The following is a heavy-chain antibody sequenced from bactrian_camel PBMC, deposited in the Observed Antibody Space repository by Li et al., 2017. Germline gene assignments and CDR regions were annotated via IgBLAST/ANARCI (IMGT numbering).Heavy chain of an antibody. CDR3: AADLASGAYCFSSGRIA. CDR2: IDSDGIT. V-gene: IGHV3S53*01. Sequence: HVQLVESGGGSVQAGGSLRLSCVASGATQDIGCMGWFRQVPGLEREGIGSIDSDGITTYADSLKGRFTISRDNAKNTLNLQMDHLEPEDTGMYYCAADLASGAYCFSSGRIAWGQGTQVTVS. CDR1: GATQDIGC. D-gene: IGHD2*01. J-gene: IGHJ6*01.